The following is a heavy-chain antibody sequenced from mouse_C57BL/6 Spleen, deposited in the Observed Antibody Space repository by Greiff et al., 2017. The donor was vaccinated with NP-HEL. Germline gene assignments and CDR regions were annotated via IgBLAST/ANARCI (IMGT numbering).Heavy chain of an antibody. D-gene: IGHD1-1*01. Sequence: QVQLQQPGAELVRPGSSVKLSCKASGYTFTSYWMDWVKQRPGQGLEWIGNIYPSDSETHYNQKFKDKATLTVDKSSSTAYMQLSSLTSEDSAVYYCARWAYGSSRGYFDYWGQGTTLTVSS. CDR3: ARWAYGSSRGYFDY. CDR1: GYTFTSYW. CDR2: IYPSDSET. V-gene: IGHV1-61*01. J-gene: IGHJ2*01.